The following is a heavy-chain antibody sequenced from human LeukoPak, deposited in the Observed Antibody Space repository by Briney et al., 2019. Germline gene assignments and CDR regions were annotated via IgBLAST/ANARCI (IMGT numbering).Heavy chain of an antibody. J-gene: IGHJ5*02. CDR1: GDSINSYY. Sequence: SETLSLTCTVSGDSINSYYWSWIRQPPGKGLEWIGYIYYSGSTNYNPSLKSRVTISVDTSKNQFSLKLTSVTAADTAVYYCAREGDTSWFDPWGQGTLVTVSS. CDR2: IYYSGST. CDR3: AREGDTSWFDP. D-gene: IGHD2-2*01. V-gene: IGHV4-59*01.